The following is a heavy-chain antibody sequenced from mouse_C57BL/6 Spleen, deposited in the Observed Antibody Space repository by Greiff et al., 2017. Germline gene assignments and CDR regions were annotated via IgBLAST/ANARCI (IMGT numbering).Heavy chain of an antibody. CDR1: GYAFSSSW. J-gene: IGHJ2*01. CDR3: AKRTAYYFDF. D-gene: IGHD4-1*01. Sequence: VQLQQSGPELVKPGASVKISCKASGYAFSSSWLNWVKQRPGTGLEWIGRIYPGDGDTNYNGKFKGKATLTADKSSSTAYMQLSSLTSEDSAVYFCAKRTAYYFDFWGQGTTLTVSS. CDR2: IYPGDGDT. V-gene: IGHV1-82*01.